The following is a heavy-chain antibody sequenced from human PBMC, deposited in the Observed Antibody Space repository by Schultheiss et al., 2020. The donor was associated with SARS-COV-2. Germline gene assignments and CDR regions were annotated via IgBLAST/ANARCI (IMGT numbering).Heavy chain of an antibody. Sequence: GESLKISCAASGFTFSSYGMHWVRQAPGKGLEWVAVIWYDGSNKYYADSVKGRFTISRDNSKNTLYLQMNSLRAEDTAVYYCAREGGIATSPGRYFDYWGQGTLVTVSS. CDR2: IWYDGSNK. D-gene: IGHD6-13*01. CDR1: GFTFSSYG. V-gene: IGHV3-33*01. J-gene: IGHJ4*02. CDR3: AREGGIATSPGRYFDY.